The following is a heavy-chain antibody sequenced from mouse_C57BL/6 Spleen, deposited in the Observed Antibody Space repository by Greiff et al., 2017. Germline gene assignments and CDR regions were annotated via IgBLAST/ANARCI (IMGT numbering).Heavy chain of an antibody. CDR2: INPSNGGT. CDR1: GYTFTSYW. Sequence: QVHVKQPGTELVKPGASVKLSCKASGYTFTSYWMHWVKQRPGQGLEWIGNINPSNGGTNYNEKFKSKATLTVDKSSSTAYMQLSSLTSEDSAVYYCARSAYYSIYYAMDYWGQGTSVTVSS. V-gene: IGHV1-53*01. J-gene: IGHJ4*01. D-gene: IGHD2-5*01. CDR3: ARSAYYSIYYAMDY.